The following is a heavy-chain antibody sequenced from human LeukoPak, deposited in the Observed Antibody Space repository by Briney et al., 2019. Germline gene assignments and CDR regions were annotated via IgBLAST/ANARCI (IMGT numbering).Heavy chain of an antibody. Sequence: SVKVSCKASGGTFSSYTISWVRQAPGQGLEWMGRIIPILGIANYAQKFQGRVTITADKSTSTAYMELSSLRSEDTAVYYCARGGYSSSSYWFDPWGQGTLVTVS. CDR1: GGTFSSYT. CDR3: ARGGYSSSSYWFDP. V-gene: IGHV1-69*02. J-gene: IGHJ5*02. CDR2: IIPILGIA. D-gene: IGHD6-6*01.